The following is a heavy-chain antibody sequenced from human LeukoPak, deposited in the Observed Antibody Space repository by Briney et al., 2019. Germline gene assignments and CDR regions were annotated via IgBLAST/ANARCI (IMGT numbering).Heavy chain of an antibody. Sequence: GGSLRLSCTASGFTFSDYSMSWFRQAPGKGLEWLSFIRSKAFGGTTEYAASVKGRFAISRDDSKTIAYLQMNSLETEDTAVYYCTRDGGYSHGFQRQFDYWGQGTLVTVSS. CDR2: IRSKAFGGTT. D-gene: IGHD5-18*01. J-gene: IGHJ4*02. CDR1: GFTFSDYS. V-gene: IGHV3-49*03. CDR3: TRDGGYSHGFQRQFDY.